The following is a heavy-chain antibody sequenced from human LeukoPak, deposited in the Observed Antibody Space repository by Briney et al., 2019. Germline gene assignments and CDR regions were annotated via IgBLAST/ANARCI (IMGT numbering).Heavy chain of an antibody. Sequence: GGSLRLSCAASGFTFSSYAMSWVRQAPGKGLEWVSALSGSGGSTYSADSVKGRFTISIDNSQNTLYLQMNSLRADDTAVYYCAKHRGYSYAGGYWHFDLWGRGTLVTVSS. CDR1: GFTFSSYA. CDR3: AKHRGYSYAGGYWHFDL. D-gene: IGHD5-18*01. V-gene: IGHV3-23*01. J-gene: IGHJ2*01. CDR2: LSGSGGST.